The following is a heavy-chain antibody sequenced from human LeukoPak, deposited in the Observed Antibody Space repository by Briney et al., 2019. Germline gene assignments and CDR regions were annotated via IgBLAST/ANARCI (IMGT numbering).Heavy chain of an antibody. J-gene: IGHJ4*02. CDR3: ATGVNTMVRGIHIDY. V-gene: IGHV1-24*01. Sequence: ASVKVSCKVSGYTLTELSMHRVRQASGKGLEWMGGFDPEDGETIYAQKFQGRVTMTEDTSTDTAYMELSSLRSEDTAVYYCATGVNTMVRGIHIDYWGQGTLVTVSS. CDR1: GYTLTELS. CDR2: FDPEDGET. D-gene: IGHD3-10*01.